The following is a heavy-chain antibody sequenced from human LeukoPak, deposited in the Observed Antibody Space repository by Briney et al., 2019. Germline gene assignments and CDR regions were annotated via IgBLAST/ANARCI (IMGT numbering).Heavy chain of an antibody. V-gene: IGHV4-59*08. D-gene: IGHD3-3*01. CDR3: AGRRSGEVEIDY. J-gene: IGHJ4*02. CDR2: IYYSGST. CDR1: GGSISSDY. Sequence: PSQTLSLTCTVSGGSISSDYWSWIRQPPGKGLEWIGYIYYSGSTNYNPSLKSRVTISIDTSKNQFSLKLSSVTAADTAVYYCAGRRSGEVEIDYWGQGTLVTVSS.